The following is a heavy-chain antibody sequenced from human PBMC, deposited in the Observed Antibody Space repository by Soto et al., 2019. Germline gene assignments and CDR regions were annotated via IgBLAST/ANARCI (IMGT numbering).Heavy chain of an antibody. CDR2: ISASGDNA. J-gene: IGHJ6*02. V-gene: IGHV3-23*01. Sequence: EVQLLESGGGLVQPGGSLRLSCTASGFIFSSYAMSWVRQAPGKGLEWVSAISASGDNAYYADSVKGRFTISRDRSKSLYLQMNSLRGEDTAVYCCAKDRSENFWVYYYAMDVWGQGTAVTVSS. CDR1: GFIFSSYA. D-gene: IGHD6-19*01. CDR3: AKDRSENFWVYYYAMDV.